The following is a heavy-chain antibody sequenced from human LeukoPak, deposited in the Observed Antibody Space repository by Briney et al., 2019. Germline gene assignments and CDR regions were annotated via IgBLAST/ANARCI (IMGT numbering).Heavy chain of an antibody. J-gene: IGHJ5*02. CDR1: GGSISSYY. CDR2: IYYSGST. Sequence: SETLSLTCTVSGGSISSYYWSWIRQPPGKGLEWIGYIYYSGSTNYNPSLKSRVTISVDTSKNQFSLKLSSVTAADTAVYYFARLITGTTRWFDPWGQGTLVTVSS. CDR3: ARLITGTTRWFDP. V-gene: IGHV4-59*08. D-gene: IGHD1-20*01.